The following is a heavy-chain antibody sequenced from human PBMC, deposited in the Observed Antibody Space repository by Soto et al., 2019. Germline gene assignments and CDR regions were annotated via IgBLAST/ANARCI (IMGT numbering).Heavy chain of an antibody. CDR3: VRYCVAATY. J-gene: IGHJ1*01. CDR1: RYPFTTYN. Sequence: GASVKVSCKASRYPFTTYNINWVRQATRQGLEWMGWTNPNSGNTGYAQKCQDRITLTRDTSRTTAYMELSSLSSDDTAVYFCVRYCVAATYWGQGTLDTASS. CDR2: TNPNSGNT. V-gene: IGHV1-8*01. D-gene: IGHD2-21*02.